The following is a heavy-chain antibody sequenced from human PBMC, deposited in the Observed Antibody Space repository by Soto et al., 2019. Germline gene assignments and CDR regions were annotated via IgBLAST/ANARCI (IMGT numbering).Heavy chain of an antibody. CDR3: ATKSLSITIFGVVTAFYYGMDV. D-gene: IGHD3-3*01. V-gene: IGHV1-24*01. CDR2: FDPEDGET. J-gene: IGHJ6*02. CDR1: GYPLTELS. Sequence: XSVKVSFKVSGYPLTELSMHWVRQSPGKGLEWMGGFDPEDGETIYAQRFQGRVTMTEDTSTDTAYMELSSLRSEDTAVYYCATKSLSITIFGVVTAFYYGMDVWGQGTTVTVSS.